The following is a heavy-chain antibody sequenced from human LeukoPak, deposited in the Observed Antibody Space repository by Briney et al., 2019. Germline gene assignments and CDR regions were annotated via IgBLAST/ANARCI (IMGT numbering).Heavy chain of an antibody. CDR2: ISAYNGNT. J-gene: IGHJ3*02. D-gene: IGHD1-26*01. CDR1: GYTFTSYG. Sequence: ASVKVSCKASGYTFTSYGISWVRQAPGQGLEWMGLISAYNGNTNYAQKLQGRVTMTTDTSTSTAYMELRSLRSDDTAVYYCARGGIVGAPDLDAFDIWGQGTMVTVSS. V-gene: IGHV1-18*01. CDR3: ARGGIVGAPDLDAFDI.